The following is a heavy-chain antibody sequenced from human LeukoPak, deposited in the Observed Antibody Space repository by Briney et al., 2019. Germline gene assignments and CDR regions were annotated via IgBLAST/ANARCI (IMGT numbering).Heavy chain of an antibody. V-gene: IGHV3-53*01. CDR3: ARAWSVTRYGMDV. Sequence: GGSLRLSCAASGFSVSSNYMSWVRQAPGKGLEWVSVIYSGGSTYYADSVKGRFTISRDNSKNTLYLQIKSVRAEDTAVYYCARAWSVTRYGMDVWGQGTTVTVSS. D-gene: IGHD4-11*01. J-gene: IGHJ6*02. CDR2: IYSGGST. CDR1: GFSVSSNY.